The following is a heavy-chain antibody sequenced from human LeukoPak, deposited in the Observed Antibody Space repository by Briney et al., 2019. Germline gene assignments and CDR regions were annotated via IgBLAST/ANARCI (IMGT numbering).Heavy chain of an antibody. V-gene: IGHV3-30*02. CDR2: IRYDGSNK. D-gene: IGHD6-19*01. CDR3: AKALNPKYSSGQNWFDP. J-gene: IGHJ5*02. Sequence: GGSLRLSCAASGFTFSSYGMHWVRQAPGKGLEWVAFIRYDGSNKYYTDSVKGRFTISRDNSKNTLYLQMNSLRAEDTAVYYCAKALNPKYSSGQNWFDPWGQGTLVTVSS. CDR1: GFTFSSYG.